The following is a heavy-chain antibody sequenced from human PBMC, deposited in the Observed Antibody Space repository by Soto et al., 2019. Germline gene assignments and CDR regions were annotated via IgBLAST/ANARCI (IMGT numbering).Heavy chain of an antibody. CDR2: INPSGGST. D-gene: IGHD3-9*01. CDR3: AIGGDILTGYYPGTYFDY. V-gene: IGHV1-46*01. Sequence: ASVKVSCKASGYTFTSYYMHWVRQAPGQGLEWMGIINPSGGSTSYAQKFQGRVTMTRDTSTSTVYMELSSLRSEDTAVYYCAIGGDILTGYYPGTYFDYWGQGTLVTVSS. J-gene: IGHJ4*02. CDR1: GYTFTSYY.